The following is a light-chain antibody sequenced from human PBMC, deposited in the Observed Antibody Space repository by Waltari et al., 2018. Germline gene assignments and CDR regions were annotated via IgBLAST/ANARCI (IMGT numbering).Light chain of an antibody. CDR2: KDT. Sequence: SYELTQPFSVSVSPGQTATITCSGDVLAEKYVRWFQQKPGQAPILILYKDTDRASGSPERFSGSSSGSSVTLTITGALPEDEADYYCHAAAGNIWFFGGGTKLTVL. J-gene: IGLJ3*02. V-gene: IGLV3-27*01. CDR1: VLAEKY. CDR3: HAAAGNIWF.